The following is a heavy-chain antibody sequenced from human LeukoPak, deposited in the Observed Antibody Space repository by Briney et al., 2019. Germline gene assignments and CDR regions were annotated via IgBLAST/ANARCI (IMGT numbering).Heavy chain of an antibody. Sequence: SETLSLTCTVSGGSISSYYWNWIRQPPGKGLEWIGEINHSGSTNYNPSLKSRVTISVDTSKNQFSLKLSSVTAADTAVYYCARGGGWGYYYYYYYMDVWGKGTTVTVSS. CDR2: INHSGST. CDR3: ARGGGWGYYYYYYYMDV. D-gene: IGHD3-16*01. J-gene: IGHJ6*03. V-gene: IGHV4-34*01. CDR1: GGSISSYY.